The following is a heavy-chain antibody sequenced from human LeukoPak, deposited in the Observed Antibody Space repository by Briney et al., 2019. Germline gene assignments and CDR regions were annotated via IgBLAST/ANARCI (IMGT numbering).Heavy chain of an antibody. CDR3: ARAPVRGGFDY. Sequence: GGSLRLSCAASGFTFSSYSMNWVRQAPGKGLEWVANIKQDGSEKYYVDSVKGRFTISRDNAKNSLYLQMNSLRAEDTAVYYCARAPVRGGFDYWGQGTLVTVSS. CDR2: IKQDGSEK. CDR1: GFTFSSYS. V-gene: IGHV3-7*01. J-gene: IGHJ4*02. D-gene: IGHD3-16*01.